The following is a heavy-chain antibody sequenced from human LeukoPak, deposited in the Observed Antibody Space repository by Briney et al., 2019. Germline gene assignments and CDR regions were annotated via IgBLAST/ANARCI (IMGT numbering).Heavy chain of an antibody. CDR3: ARGRGCSGGSCQGWFDP. V-gene: IGHV4-34*01. Sequence: PSETLSLTCAVYGGSFSGYYWSWIRQPPGKGLEWIGEINHSGSTNYNPSLKSRVTISVDTPKNQFSLKLSSVTAADTAVYYCARGRGCSGGSCQGWFDPWGQGTLVTVSS. CDR1: GGSFSGYY. CDR2: INHSGST. D-gene: IGHD2-15*01. J-gene: IGHJ5*02.